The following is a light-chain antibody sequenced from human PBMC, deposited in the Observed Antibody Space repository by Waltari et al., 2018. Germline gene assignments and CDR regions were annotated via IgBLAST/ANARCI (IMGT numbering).Light chain of an antibody. CDR3: QSYDNSPSGVV. CDR1: SSNIGAAYD. CDR2: GNS. Sequence: QSVLTQPPSMSGAPGQRVTISCTGSSSNIGAAYDVHWYQQRPGTAPKLLLYGNSYRPSGVPDRFSGSKSGTSASLAITGLQAEDEADYYCQSYDNSPSGVVFGGGTKLTVL. V-gene: IGLV1-40*01. J-gene: IGLJ2*01.